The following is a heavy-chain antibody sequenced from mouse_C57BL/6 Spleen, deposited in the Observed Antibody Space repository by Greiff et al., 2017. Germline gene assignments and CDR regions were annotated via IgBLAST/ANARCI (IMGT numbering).Heavy chain of an antibody. CDR3: ARVNGNHYAMDY. CDR1: GYTFTSYW. CDR2: IDPSDSYT. J-gene: IGHJ4*01. Sequence: QVQLKQPGAELVKPGASVKLSCKASGYTFTSYWMQWVKQRPGQGLEWIGEIDPSDSYTNYNQKFKGKATLTVDTSSSTAYMQLSSLTSEDSAVYYCARVNGNHYAMDYWGQGTSVTVSS. V-gene: IGHV1-50*01. D-gene: IGHD1-1*01.